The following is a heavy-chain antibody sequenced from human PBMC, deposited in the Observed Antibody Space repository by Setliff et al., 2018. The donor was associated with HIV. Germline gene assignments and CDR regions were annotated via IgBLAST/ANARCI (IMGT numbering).Heavy chain of an antibody. CDR3: ARRGKTENSYVLNWFDP. D-gene: IGHD5-18*01. V-gene: IGHV1-18*01. Sequence: ASVKVSCKASGYTFTTFGISWVRQAPGKGLGWMGWIGADSGDTNYAQKFQGRVTMTTDTSTSTAYMELSSLRSDDTAMYYCARRGKTENSYVLNWFDPWGQGILVTVSS. CDR1: GYTFTTFG. J-gene: IGHJ5*02. CDR2: IGADSGDT.